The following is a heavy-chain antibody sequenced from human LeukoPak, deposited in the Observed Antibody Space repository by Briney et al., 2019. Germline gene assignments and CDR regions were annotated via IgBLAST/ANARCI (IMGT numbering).Heavy chain of an antibody. V-gene: IGHV3-23*01. CDR2: ISGSGGST. CDR1: GFTFSSYG. D-gene: IGHD3-3*01. J-gene: IGHJ4*02. CDR3: AKPWEAFYDFWSGYYEYYFDY. Sequence: PGGSLRLSCAASGFTFSSYGMHWVRQAPGKGLEWVSAISGSGGSTYYADSVKGRFTISRDNSKNTLYLQMNSLRAEDTAVYYCAKPWEAFYDFWSGYYEYYFDYWGQGTLVTVSS.